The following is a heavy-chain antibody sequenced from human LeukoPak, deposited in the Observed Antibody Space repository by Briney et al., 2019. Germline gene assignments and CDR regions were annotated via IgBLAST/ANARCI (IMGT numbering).Heavy chain of an antibody. CDR3: ARVSRGPHPYYYDSSGYMDY. CDR2: IYYSGST. J-gene: IGHJ4*02. V-gene: IGHV4-39*07. CDR1: GGSISSSSYY. Sequence: SETLSLTCTVSGGSISSSSYYWGWIRQPPGKGLEWIGSIYYSGSTYYNPSLKSRVTISVDTSKNQFSLKLSSVTAADTAVYYCARVSRGPHPYYYDSSGYMDYWGQGTLVTVSS. D-gene: IGHD3-22*01.